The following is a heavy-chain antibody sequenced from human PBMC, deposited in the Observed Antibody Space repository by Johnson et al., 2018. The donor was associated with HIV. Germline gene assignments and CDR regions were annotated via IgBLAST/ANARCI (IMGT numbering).Heavy chain of an antibody. CDR1: GFTVSSNY. CDR3: AKTYSGSNRDAFDI. J-gene: IGHJ3*02. Sequence: VQLVESGGGLVQPGGSLRLSCAASGFTVSSNYLSWVRPAPGTGLEWVSVISSGGGPYYAASVKGRFTISRDNSKNTLYLQMNSLRAEDTAVYYCAKTYSGSNRDAFDIWGQGTMVTVSS. D-gene: IGHD1-26*01. V-gene: IGHV3-66*02. CDR2: ISSGGGP.